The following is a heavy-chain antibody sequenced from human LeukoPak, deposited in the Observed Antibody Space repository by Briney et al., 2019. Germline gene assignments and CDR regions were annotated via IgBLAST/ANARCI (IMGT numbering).Heavy chain of an antibody. D-gene: IGHD3-10*01. CDR2: IYNSGRT. J-gene: IGHJ6*02. CDR3: ARDKKVRGYDGMDV. V-gene: IGHV4-4*07. CDR1: GDSLISYY. Sequence: PSETLSLTCTVPGDSLISYYWSWIRPPAGKGLEWIGRIYNSGRTNYNPSLKSRVTMSVDTSKNQFSLKLSSVTAADTAVYYCARDKKVRGYDGMDVWGQGTTVTVSS.